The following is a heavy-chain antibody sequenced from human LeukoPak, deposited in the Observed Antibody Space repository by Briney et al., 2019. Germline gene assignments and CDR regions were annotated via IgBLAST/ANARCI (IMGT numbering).Heavy chain of an antibody. Sequence: AETLSLTCTVSGDSISSTNYYWGWIRQPPGKGLEWIGSIYYSGSTYYNPSLESRVTISVDTSKNQFSLKLSSVTAADTAVYYCARTPRGYSYGHFDYWGQGTLVTVSS. CDR1: GDSISSTNYY. CDR3: ARTPRGYSYGHFDY. J-gene: IGHJ4*02. CDR2: IYYSGST. D-gene: IGHD5-18*01. V-gene: IGHV4-39*07.